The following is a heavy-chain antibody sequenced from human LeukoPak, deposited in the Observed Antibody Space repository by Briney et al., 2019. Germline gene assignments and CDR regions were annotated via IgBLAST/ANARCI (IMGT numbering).Heavy chain of an antibody. J-gene: IGHJ1*01. CDR2: IRGSGGGT. V-gene: IGHV3-23*01. D-gene: IGHD4-17*01. CDR1: GFTFSSVA. CDR3: SRDPNGDYVGAFDFQR. Sequence: GGSLRLSCVVSGFTFSSVAMTWVRQAPGRGLEWVSSIRGSGGGTDYADSVRGRFTISRDNSKNTLYLQMNSLRAEDTAIYYCSRDPNGDYVGAFDFQRWGQGTLVTVSS.